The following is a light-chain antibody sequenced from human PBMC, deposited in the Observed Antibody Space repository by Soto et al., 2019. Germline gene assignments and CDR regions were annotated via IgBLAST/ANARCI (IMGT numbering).Light chain of an antibody. CDR1: QSISSY. CDR2: AAS. V-gene: IGKV1-39*01. J-gene: IGKJ2*01. CDR3: QQRYSTPYT. Sequence: DIQMTQSPSSLSASVGDRVTITCRASQSISSYLNWYQHKPGKAPKLLIYAASSLQSGVPSRFSGSGSGTDFTLTISSLPPEDFATYYCQQRYSTPYTFGQGTKLEIK.